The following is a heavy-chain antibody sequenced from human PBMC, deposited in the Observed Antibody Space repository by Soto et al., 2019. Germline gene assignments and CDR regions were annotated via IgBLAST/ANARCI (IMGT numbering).Heavy chain of an antibody. Sequence: SETLSLTCAGYGGSLSGYYWSWIRQPPGKGLEWIGEINHSGSTSYNPSLKSRVTISADTSRNQFSLRLSTVTAADTAVYYCASLSSWCRDHWGQGTLVTVSS. V-gene: IGHV4-34*01. J-gene: IGHJ4*02. CDR3: ASLSSWCRDH. D-gene: IGHD6-13*01. CDR2: INHSGST. CDR1: GGSLSGYY.